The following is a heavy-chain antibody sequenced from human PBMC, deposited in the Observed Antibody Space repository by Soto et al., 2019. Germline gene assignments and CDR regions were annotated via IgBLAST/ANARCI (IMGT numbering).Heavy chain of an antibody. CDR1: GGTFSSYA. V-gene: IGHV1-69*01. J-gene: IGHJ6*02. CDR2: IIPISETT. Sequence: QVQLVQSGAEVKKPGSSVKVSCKASGGTFSSYAISWVRQAPGQGLEWRGGIIPISETTNYAQKFQGRVTITADESKSTAYMELSSLRSEDTAVYYCARSQGSSTSLENYYYYYYGMDGWGQGTTVTVSS. CDR3: ARSQGSSTSLENYYYYYYGMDG. D-gene: IGHD2-2*01.